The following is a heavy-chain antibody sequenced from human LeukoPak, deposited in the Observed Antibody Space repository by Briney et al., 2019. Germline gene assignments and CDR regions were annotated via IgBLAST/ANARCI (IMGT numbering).Heavy chain of an antibody. CDR1: GGTFSSYA. V-gene: IGHV1-69*13. CDR3: ARGTTVTTWVPYYYYYGMDV. Sequence: ASVKVSCKASGGTFSSYAISWVRQAPGQGLEWMGGIIPIFGTANYAQKFQGRVTITADESTSTAYMELSSLRSEDTAVYYCARGTTVTTWVPYYYYYGMDVWGQGTTVTVSS. D-gene: IGHD4-17*01. CDR2: IIPIFGTA. J-gene: IGHJ6*02.